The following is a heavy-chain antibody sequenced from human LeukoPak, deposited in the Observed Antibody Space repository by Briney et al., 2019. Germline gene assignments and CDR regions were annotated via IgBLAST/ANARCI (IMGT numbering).Heavy chain of an antibody. CDR2: IWYDGSNK. J-gene: IGHJ3*02. CDR3: ARGDYYGSGSSYHDAFDI. D-gene: IGHD3-10*01. CDR1: GFTFSSYW. Sequence: GGSLRLSCAASGFTFSSYWMSWVRQAPGKGLEWVAVIWYDGSNKYYADSVKGRLTIARDNAKNSLYLQMNSLRAEDTAVYYCARGDYYGSGSSYHDAFDIWGQGTMVTVSS. V-gene: IGHV3-33*08.